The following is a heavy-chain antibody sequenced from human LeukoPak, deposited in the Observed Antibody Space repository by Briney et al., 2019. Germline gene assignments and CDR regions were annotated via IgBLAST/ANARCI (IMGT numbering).Heavy chain of an antibody. CDR3: ARLDDSSGYYFDY. Sequence: SETLSLTCSVSGDSITGYYWGWIRQPPGKGLEWIGNIYYTGNTYYNSSLKSRATISVDTSKNQFSLKLSSVTAADTAEYYFARLDDSSGYYFDYWGQGTLVTVSS. D-gene: IGHD3-22*01. V-gene: IGHV4-39*01. CDR1: GDSITGYY. J-gene: IGHJ4*02. CDR2: IYYTGNT.